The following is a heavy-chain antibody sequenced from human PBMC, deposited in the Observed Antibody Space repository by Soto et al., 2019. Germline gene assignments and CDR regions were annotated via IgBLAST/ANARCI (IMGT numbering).Heavy chain of an antibody. CDR1: GDSITSGGYY. Sequence: QVQLQESGPGLVKPSQTLSLTCTVTGDSITSGGYYWSWIRQHPGKGLEWLGYIYGSGCSGSTLYNPSLKCRITLSVATSKTHYSLNLSFVTVADTAVYFCARNQEVYFSGIDYWSQGILVTVSS. CDR2: IYGSGCSGST. CDR3: ARNQEVYFSGIDY. V-gene: IGHV4-31*03. J-gene: IGHJ4*02. D-gene: IGHD1-1*01.